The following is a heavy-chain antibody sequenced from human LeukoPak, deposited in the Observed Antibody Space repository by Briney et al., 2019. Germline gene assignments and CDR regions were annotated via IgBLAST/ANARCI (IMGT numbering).Heavy chain of an antibody. CDR3: ARDGNDILTGYYLSPEFDY. CDR2: INHSGST. CDR1: GFTFSSYA. Sequence: GSLRLSCAASGFTFSSYAMSWIRQPPGKGLEWIGEINHSGSTNYNPSLKSRVTISVDTSKNQFSLKLSSVTAADTAVYYCARDGNDILTGYYLSPEFDYWGQGTLVTVSS. V-gene: IGHV4-34*01. D-gene: IGHD3-9*01. J-gene: IGHJ4*02.